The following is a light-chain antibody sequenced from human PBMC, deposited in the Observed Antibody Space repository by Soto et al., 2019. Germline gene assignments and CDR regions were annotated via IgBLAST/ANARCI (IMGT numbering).Light chain of an antibody. CDR1: QDISSY. V-gene: IGKV1-33*01. CDR2: DAS. Sequence: DIQMTQSPSSLSASVGDRVTITCQASQDISSYLNWYQQKPGKAPKLLIYDASNLETGVPSRFSGSGSGTDFTFTISSLRPEDIATYYCQQYDNLLVTFGGGTKVDIK. CDR3: QQYDNLLVT. J-gene: IGKJ4*01.